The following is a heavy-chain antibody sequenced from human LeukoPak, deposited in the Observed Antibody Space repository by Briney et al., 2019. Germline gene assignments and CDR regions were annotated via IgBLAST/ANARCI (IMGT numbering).Heavy chain of an antibody. CDR1: GFTFSSYA. D-gene: IGHD5-18*01. CDR2: ISGSGGST. V-gene: IGHV3-23*01. Sequence: GGSLRLSCAASGFTFSSYAMSWVRQAPGKGLEWVSAISGSGGSTYYADSVKGRFTISRDNSKNTLYLQMNSLRAEDTAVYYCVRVGYSSGYYYGMDVWGQETTVTVSS. J-gene: IGHJ6*02. CDR3: VRVGYSSGYYYGMDV.